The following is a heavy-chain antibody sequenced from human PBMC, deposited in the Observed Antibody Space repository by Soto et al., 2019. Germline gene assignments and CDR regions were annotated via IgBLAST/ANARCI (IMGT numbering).Heavy chain of an antibody. D-gene: IGHD6-6*01. J-gene: IGHJ4*02. CDR3: ARVGRSSSNPPYYFDY. CDR1: GYTFTSYA. Sequence: QVQLVQSGAEVKKPGASVKVSCKASGYTFTSYAMHWVRQAPGQRLEWMGWINAGNGNTKYSQKFQGRVTITRDTSASTAYMELSSLRSEDTAVYYCARVGRSSSNPPYYFDYWGQGTLVTVSS. CDR2: INAGNGNT. V-gene: IGHV1-3*01.